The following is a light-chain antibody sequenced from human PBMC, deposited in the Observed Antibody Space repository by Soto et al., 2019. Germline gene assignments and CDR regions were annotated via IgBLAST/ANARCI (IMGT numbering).Light chain of an antibody. CDR2: DND. CDR1: SFNIGHNY. CDR3: ETLDSSLSVGL. V-gene: IGLV1-51*01. J-gene: IGLJ2*01. Sequence: QSVLTQPPSVSAAPGQKVTISCSGSSFNIGHNYVCWYQHLPGTAPKLLIFDNDKRPSGIPDRFSGSKSGTSATLDIPGLQAGDDADYYFETLDSSLSVGLFGGGTMLTVL.